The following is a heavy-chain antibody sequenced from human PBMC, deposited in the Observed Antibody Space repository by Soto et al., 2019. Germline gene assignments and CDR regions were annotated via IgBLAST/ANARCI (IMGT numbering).Heavy chain of an antibody. Sequence: SETLSLTCAVYGGSFSGYYWSWIRQPPGKGLEWIGEINHSGSTNYNPSLKSRVTISVDTSKNQFSLKLSSVTAADTAVYYCARVEYSLNTNSRRFDYWGQGTLVSVSS. J-gene: IGHJ4*02. CDR3: ARVEYSLNTNSRRFDY. V-gene: IGHV4-34*01. CDR2: INHSGST. CDR1: GGSFSGYY. D-gene: IGHD6-6*01.